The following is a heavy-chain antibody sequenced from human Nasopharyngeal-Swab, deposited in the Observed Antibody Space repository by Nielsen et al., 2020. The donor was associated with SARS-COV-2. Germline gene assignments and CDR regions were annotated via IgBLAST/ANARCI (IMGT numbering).Heavy chain of an antibody. V-gene: IGHV1-2*02. CDR3: AREVDYGSGIHPFDP. J-gene: IGHJ5*02. CDR1: GYTFTGYY. CDR2: INPNSGGT. Sequence: ASVKVSCKASGYTFTGYYMHWVRQAPGQGLEWMGWINPNSGGTNYAQKFQGRVTMTRDTSISTAYMELSRLRSDDTAVYYCAREVDYGSGIHPFDPWGQGTLVTVSS. D-gene: IGHD3-10*01.